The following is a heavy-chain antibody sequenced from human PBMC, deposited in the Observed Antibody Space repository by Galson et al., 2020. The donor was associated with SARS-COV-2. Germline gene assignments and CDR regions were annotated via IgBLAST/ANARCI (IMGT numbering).Heavy chain of an antibody. D-gene: IGHD2-15*01. CDR2: INPSDGST. CDR3: TTLRGGNHRGAPDY. V-gene: IGHV1-46*01. CDR1: GYTFTSYY. J-gene: IGHJ4*02. Sequence: ASVKVSCKASGYTFTSYYLHWVRQAPGQGLEWMGVINPSDGSTTYAQKFQGRFTMTMDTSTSTVFMELSSLRSDDTAVYFCTTLRGGNHRGAPDYWGQGALVTVSS.